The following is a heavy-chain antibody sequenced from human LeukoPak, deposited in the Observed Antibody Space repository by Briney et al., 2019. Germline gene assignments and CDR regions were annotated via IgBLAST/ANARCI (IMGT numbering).Heavy chain of an antibody. V-gene: IGHV3-33*06. CDR2: IWSDGSNR. Sequence: PGGSLRLSCTASGLTFSTSGFNWVRQAPGKGLEWVAVIWSDGSNRFYADSVKGRFTFSRDNSKNTLSLQMNSLRAEDTAVYYCVKERSPFDAFDIWGQGTMVTVSS. CDR3: VKERSPFDAFDI. CDR1: GLTFSTSG. J-gene: IGHJ3*02.